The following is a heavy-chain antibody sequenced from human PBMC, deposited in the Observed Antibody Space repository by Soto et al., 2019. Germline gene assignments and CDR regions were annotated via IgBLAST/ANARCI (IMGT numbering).Heavy chain of an antibody. J-gene: IGHJ5*02. Sequence: SETLALTCAVSGDSITSIYHWAWIRQPPGKGLEWVARVYHSGTTYYNPSLKSRVAISLDTSKNQFSLKLRSVTAGDTAVYYCARVPVDTYMIYWSDPWGQGTQVTVSS. CDR1: GDSITSIYH. CDR2: VYHSGTT. D-gene: IGHD5-18*01. CDR3: ARVPVDTYMIYWSDP. V-gene: IGHV4-38-2*01.